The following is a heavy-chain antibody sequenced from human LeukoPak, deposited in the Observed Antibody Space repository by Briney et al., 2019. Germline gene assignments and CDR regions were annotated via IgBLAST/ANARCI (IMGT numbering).Heavy chain of an antibody. Sequence: SETLSLTCTVSGGSISSGGYYWNWIRQHPGKGLEWIGYIYYSGSTNYNPSLKSRVTISVDTSKNQFSLKLSSVTAADTAVYYCARASYSIGYNWFDPWGQGTLVTVSS. J-gene: IGHJ5*02. D-gene: IGHD1-26*01. CDR3: ARASYSIGYNWFDP. CDR2: IYYSGST. CDR1: GGSISSGGYY. V-gene: IGHV4-31*03.